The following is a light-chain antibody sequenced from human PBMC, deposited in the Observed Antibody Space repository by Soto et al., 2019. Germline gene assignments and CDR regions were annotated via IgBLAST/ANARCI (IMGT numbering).Light chain of an antibody. V-gene: IGKV1-17*01. CDR3: LQHNVFPRT. J-gene: IGKJ1*01. CDR1: QAIRND. CDR2: GSS. Sequence: DIQMTQSPSSLSASVGDRVTITCRASQAIRNDLAWYQQKPGRAPKRLTYGSSSLQSGVPSRFSSRGSGTEFTLTISSLQPEDFATYYCLQHNVFPRTFGQGTKVEIK.